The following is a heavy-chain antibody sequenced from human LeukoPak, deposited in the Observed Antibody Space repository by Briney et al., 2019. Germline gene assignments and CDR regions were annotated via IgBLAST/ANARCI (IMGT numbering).Heavy chain of an antibody. CDR1: GGTFSSYA. Sequence: SVKVSCKASGGTFSSYAISWVRQAPGQGLEWMGGIIPIFGTANYAQKFQGRVTFTADESTSTAYMELSSLRSEDTAVYYCARDRGAAGKILALGAFDIWGQGTMVTVSS. V-gene: IGHV1-69*13. J-gene: IGHJ3*02. CDR3: ARDRGAAGKILALGAFDI. CDR2: IIPIFGTA. D-gene: IGHD3-10*01.